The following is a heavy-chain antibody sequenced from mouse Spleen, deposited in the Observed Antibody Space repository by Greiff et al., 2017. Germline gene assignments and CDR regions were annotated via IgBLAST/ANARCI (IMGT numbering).Heavy chain of an antibody. D-gene: IGHD1-1*01. V-gene: IGHV1-69*01. Sequence: QVQLQQPGAELVMPGASVKLSCKASGYTFTSYWMHWVKQRPGQGLEWIGEIDPSDSYTNYNQKFKGKATLTVDKSSSTAYMQLSSLTSEDSAVYYCARPHYYGSEVGFAYWGQGTLVTVSA. CDR1: GYTFTSYW. J-gene: IGHJ3*01. CDR2: IDPSDSYT. CDR3: ARPHYYGSEVGFAY.